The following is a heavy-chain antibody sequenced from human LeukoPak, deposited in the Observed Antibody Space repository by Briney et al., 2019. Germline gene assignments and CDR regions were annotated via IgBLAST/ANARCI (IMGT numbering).Heavy chain of an antibody. J-gene: IGHJ4*02. CDR3: ASRLQLETFDY. CDR1: GFTFSSYA. CDR2: ISGSGGST. D-gene: IGHD1-1*01. Sequence: GGSLRLPCAASGFTFSSYAMSWVRQAPGKGLEWVSAISGSGGSTYYADSVKGRFTISRDNSKNTLYLQMNSLRAEDTAVYYCASRLQLETFDYWGQGTLVTVSS. V-gene: IGHV3-23*01.